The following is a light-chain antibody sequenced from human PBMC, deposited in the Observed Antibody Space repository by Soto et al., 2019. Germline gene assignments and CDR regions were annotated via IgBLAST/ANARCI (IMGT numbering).Light chain of an antibody. V-gene: IGKV3-20*01. CDR1: QSFSSNY. J-gene: IGKJ3*01. CDR3: QQYGSSGT. CDR2: GAS. Sequence: EVVLTQSPGTLSLSPGERATLSCRASQSFSSNYLALYQQKPGQAPRLLIYGASNRATGIPDRFSGSRSGTDFTLTISRLEPEDFAVYYCQQYGSSGTFGQGPRWIS.